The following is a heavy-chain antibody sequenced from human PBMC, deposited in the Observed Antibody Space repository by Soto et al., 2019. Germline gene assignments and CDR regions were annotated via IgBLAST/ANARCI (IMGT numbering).Heavy chain of an antibody. Sequence: QVQLVQSGAEVKKPGASVKVSCKASGYTFTSYDINWVRQATGQGLEWMGWMKPNSGNTGYAQKFQGRVTMTRNTSISTAYMELSSLRSEDTAVYYCARGGYLPTPPYYYYYMDVWGKGTTVTVSS. D-gene: IGHD5-12*01. J-gene: IGHJ6*03. CDR1: GYTFTSYD. V-gene: IGHV1-8*01. CDR3: ARGGYLPTPPYYYYYMDV. CDR2: MKPNSGNT.